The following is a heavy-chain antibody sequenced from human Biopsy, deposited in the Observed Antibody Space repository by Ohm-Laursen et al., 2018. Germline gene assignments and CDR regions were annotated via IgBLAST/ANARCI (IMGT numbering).Heavy chain of an antibody. CDR1: GGSISSYY. V-gene: IGHV4-59*01. CDR2: IYYSGTT. J-gene: IGHJ4*02. CDR3: AREAAIIDPRTRAFDY. D-gene: IGHD6-25*01. Sequence: GTLSLTCTVSGGSISSYYWNWIRQPPGKGLEWIGYIYYSGTTDYSPSLKSRVTISIDTSKNQFSLRLNSVTAADTAVYYCAREAAIIDPRTRAFDYWGQGTLVTVSS.